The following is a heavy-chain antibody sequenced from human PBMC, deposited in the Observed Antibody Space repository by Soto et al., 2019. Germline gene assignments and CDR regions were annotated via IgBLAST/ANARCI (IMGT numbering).Heavy chain of an antibody. Sequence: GGSLRLSCAASGFTFSSYAMSWVRQAPGKGLEWVSGISGSGGSTYYADPVKGRFTISRDNSKNTLYLQVNSLRAEDTALYYCAKEFMVRGVPPLSFGMDVWGQGTTVTVSS. J-gene: IGHJ6*02. CDR1: GFTFSSYA. CDR3: AKEFMVRGVPPLSFGMDV. V-gene: IGHV3-23*01. CDR2: ISGSGGST. D-gene: IGHD3-10*01.